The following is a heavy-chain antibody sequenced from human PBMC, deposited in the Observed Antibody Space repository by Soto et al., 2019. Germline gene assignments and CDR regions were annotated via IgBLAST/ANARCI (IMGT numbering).Heavy chain of an antibody. J-gene: IGHJ4*02. Sequence: SETLSLTCTVSGGSISSGGYYWSWIRQHPGKGLEWIGYIYYSGSTYYNPSLKSRVTISVDTSKNQFSLKLSSVTAADTAVYYCATLQGETPYFDYWGQGTLVTVSS. CDR1: GGSISSGGYY. CDR3: ATLQGETPYFDY. V-gene: IGHV4-31*03. CDR2: IYYSGST.